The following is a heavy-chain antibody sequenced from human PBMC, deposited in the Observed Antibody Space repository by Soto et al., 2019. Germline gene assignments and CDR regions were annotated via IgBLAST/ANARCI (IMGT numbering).Heavy chain of an antibody. J-gene: IGHJ4*02. CDR1: GGSISSYY. V-gene: IGHV4-59*01. Sequence: QVQLQESGPGLAKPSETLSLTCTVSGGSISSYYWSWIRQPPGKGLEWIGYIYYSGSTNYNPSLKSRVTISVDTSKNQFSLKLSSVTAADTAVYYCARERSGSYSYYFDYWGQGTLVTVSS. CDR3: ARERSGSYSYYFDY. CDR2: IYYSGST. D-gene: IGHD1-26*01.